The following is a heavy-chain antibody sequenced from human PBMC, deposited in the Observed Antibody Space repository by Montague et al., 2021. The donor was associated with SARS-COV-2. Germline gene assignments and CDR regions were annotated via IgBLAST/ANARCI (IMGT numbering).Heavy chain of an antibody. Sequence: LSCTASGFTFSSYGMTWVRQAPGKGLEWVSTISDSGGSTYYADSVKGRFTISRDNSKNTLYLQMNSLRAEDTAVYYCANRGVRYFDAQGVWYYFDYWGQGTLVTVSS. CDR3: ANRGVRYFDAQGVWYYFDY. J-gene: IGHJ4*02. CDR2: ISDSGGST. D-gene: IGHD3-9*01. V-gene: IGHV3-23*01. CDR1: GFTFSSYG.